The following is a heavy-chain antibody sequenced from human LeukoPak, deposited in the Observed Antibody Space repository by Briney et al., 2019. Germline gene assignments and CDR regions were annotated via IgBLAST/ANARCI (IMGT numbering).Heavy chain of an antibody. J-gene: IGHJ4*02. CDR3: ARERKYGGYMNDY. CDR2: INPNSGGT. Sequence: ASVKDSCKASGYTFTGYYMHWVRQAPGQGLEWMGWINPNSGGTNYAQKFQGRVTMTRDTSISTAYMELSRLRSDDTAVYYCARERKYGGYMNDYWGQGTLVTVSS. CDR1: GYTFTGYY. D-gene: IGHD5-12*01. V-gene: IGHV1-2*02.